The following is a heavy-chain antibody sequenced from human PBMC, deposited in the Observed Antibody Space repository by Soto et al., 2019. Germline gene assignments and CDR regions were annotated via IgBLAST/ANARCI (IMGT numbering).Heavy chain of an antibody. CDR1: GFTFSAHA. V-gene: IGHV3-23*01. J-gene: IGHJ4*02. Sequence: EVQLLESGGGVVQPGGSLRLSCVGSGFTFSAHAITWVRQAPGKGLEWVSTLGTIGAFYADSVKGRFTISRDNSKNTVNLPMNSLRGEDTAIYYCARDLTTHDYWGQGTVVTVSS. CDR2: LGTIGA. CDR3: ARDLTTHDY.